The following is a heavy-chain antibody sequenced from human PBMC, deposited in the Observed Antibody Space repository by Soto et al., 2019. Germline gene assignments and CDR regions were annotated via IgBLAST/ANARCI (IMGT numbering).Heavy chain of an antibody. D-gene: IGHD6-19*01. CDR1: GGSVSSSGNY. J-gene: IGHJ6*02. CDR2: IYYSGST. V-gene: IGHV4-61*08. Sequence: PSETLSLTCTVSGGSVSSSGNYWGWIRQPPGKGLEWIGYIYYSGSTNYNPSLKSRVTISVDTSKNQFSLKLSSVTAADTAVYYCARGIEGWYQGRYYYGMDVWGQGTTVTVSS. CDR3: ARGIEGWYQGRYYYGMDV.